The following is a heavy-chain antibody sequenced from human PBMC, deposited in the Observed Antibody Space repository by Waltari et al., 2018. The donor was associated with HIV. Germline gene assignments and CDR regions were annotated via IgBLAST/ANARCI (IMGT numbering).Heavy chain of an antibody. CDR3: VRRVAEDYGSGRVDS. CDR2: LYYGGNT. CDR1: GGSVTSNLHY. Sequence: HLQMQESGPGVVRPSETLSLTCSVSGGSVTSNLHYWGWIRQSPNIGLSWIGSLYYGGNTYHNPSLRSRVAISADRSTNQFSLRLTSVSVADSAIYYCVRRVAEDYGSGRVDSWGQGILVVVSS. J-gene: IGHJ4*02. V-gene: IGHV4-39*01. D-gene: IGHD4-17*01.